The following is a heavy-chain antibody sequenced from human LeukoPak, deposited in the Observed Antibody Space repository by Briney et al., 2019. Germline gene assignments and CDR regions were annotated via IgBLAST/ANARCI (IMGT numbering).Heavy chain of an antibody. J-gene: IGHJ4*02. CDR2: LTGSGMTT. V-gene: IGHV3-23*01. CDR3: ARDPMTTNTFYFDY. CDR1: GFTFSNYA. Sequence: GGSLRLSCAASGFTFSNYAMSWVRRAPEKGLEWVSTLTGSGMTTYYADSVKGRFTISRDNSKNTLYLQMNSLRAEDTSVYYCARDPMTTNTFYFDYWGQGTLVTVSS. D-gene: IGHD4-17*01.